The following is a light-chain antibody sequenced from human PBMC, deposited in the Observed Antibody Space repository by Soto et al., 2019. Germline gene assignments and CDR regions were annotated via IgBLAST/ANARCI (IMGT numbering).Light chain of an antibody. CDR3: CSYAGSTTTWV. J-gene: IGLJ3*02. Sequence: QAVVTQPASVSGSPGQSITISCTGTSSDAGNYNFVSWYQQHPGKAPKVIIYDDSTRSSGVSNRISGSKSGNTGSLSISGLQAEDEADYYCCSYAGSTTTWVFGGGTKLTVL. CDR1: SSDAGNYNF. V-gene: IGLV2-23*01. CDR2: DDS.